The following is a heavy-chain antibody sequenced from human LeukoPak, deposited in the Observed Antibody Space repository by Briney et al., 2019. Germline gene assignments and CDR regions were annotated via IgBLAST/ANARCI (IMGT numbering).Heavy chain of an antibody. CDR2: ISWNSGSI. V-gene: IGHV3-9*01. D-gene: IGHD1-26*01. Sequence: GGSLGLSCAASGFTFDDYAMHWVRQAPGKGLEWVSGISWNSGSIGYADSVKGRFTISRDNAKNSLYLQMNSLRAEDTAVYYCAKENSGSYIYYYYMDVWGKGTTVTISS. J-gene: IGHJ6*03. CDR3: AKENSGSYIYYYYMDV. CDR1: GFTFDDYA.